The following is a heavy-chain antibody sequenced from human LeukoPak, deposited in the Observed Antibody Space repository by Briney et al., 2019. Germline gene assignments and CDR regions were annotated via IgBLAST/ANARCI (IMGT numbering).Heavy chain of an antibody. CDR3: ATPQGGNPAY. V-gene: IGHV3-74*01. J-gene: IGHJ4*02. CDR1: GFRFSNSW. Sequence: GGSLRLSCAASGFRFSNSWMYWVRQAPGKGLVWVSRITNDGSSTTYADSVKGRFTISRDNAKNMLYLQVNSLRAEDTAVYYCATPQGGNPAYWGQGTLVTVSS. D-gene: IGHD1-14*01. CDR2: ITNDGSST.